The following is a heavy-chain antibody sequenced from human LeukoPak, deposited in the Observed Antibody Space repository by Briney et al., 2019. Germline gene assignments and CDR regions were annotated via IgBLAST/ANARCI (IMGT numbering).Heavy chain of an antibody. V-gene: IGHV3-48*04. J-gene: IGHJ4*02. CDR2: ITTSGSPI. Sequence: GGSLRLSCAASGFTFSSYSMHWVRQAPGKGLEWVSSITTSGSPISYADSVKGRSTISRDNAKNSLYLQMNSLRPEDTAVYYCVSYYTFDYWGQGALVTVSS. CDR1: GFTFSSYS. D-gene: IGHD3-10*01. CDR3: VSYYTFDY.